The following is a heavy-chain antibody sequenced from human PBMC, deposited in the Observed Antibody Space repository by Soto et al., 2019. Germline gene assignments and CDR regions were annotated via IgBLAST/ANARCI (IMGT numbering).Heavy chain of an antibody. V-gene: IGHV4-4*02. D-gene: IGHD1-20*01. J-gene: IGHJ4*02. CDR1: GGSISNYNW. CDR3: AILTGPHFDY. Sequence: QVQLQESGPGLVKPSGTLSLTCAVSGGSISNYNWWSWVRQPPGKGLEWIGEISHSGTTNYSPSLKXPFXMXGDKSKNQFSLKLSSVTAADTAVYYCAILTGPHFDYWGQGALVTVSS. CDR2: ISHSGTT.